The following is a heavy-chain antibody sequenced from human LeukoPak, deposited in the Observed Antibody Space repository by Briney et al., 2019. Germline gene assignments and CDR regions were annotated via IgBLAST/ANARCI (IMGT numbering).Heavy chain of an antibody. CDR2: ISSSSSYI. V-gene: IGHV3-21*01. CDR3: ARGLTYYYDSSGFEWDY. Sequence: GGSLRLSCAASGFTFSSYSMNWVRRAPGKGLEWVSSISSSSSYIYYADSVKGRFTISRDNAKNSLYLQMNSLRAEDTAVYYCARGLTYYYDSSGFEWDYWGHGTLVTVSS. D-gene: IGHD3-22*01. CDR1: GFTFSSYS. J-gene: IGHJ4*01.